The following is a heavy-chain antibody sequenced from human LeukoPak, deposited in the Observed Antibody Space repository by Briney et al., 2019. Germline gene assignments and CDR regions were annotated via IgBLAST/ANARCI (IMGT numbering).Heavy chain of an antibody. D-gene: IGHD6-19*01. CDR1: GGSFSGYY. CDR2: INHSGST. V-gene: IGHV4-34*01. Sequence: SETLSLTCAVYGGSFSGYYWSWIRQPPGKGLEWIGEINHSGSTNYNPSLKSRVTISVDTSKNQFSLKLSSVTAADTAVYYCARLVAVAGRGNWFDPWGQGTLVTVSS. CDR3: ARLVAVAGRGNWFDP. J-gene: IGHJ5*02.